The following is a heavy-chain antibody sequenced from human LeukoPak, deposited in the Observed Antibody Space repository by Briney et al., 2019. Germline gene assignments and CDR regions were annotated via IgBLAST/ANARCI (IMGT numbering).Heavy chain of an antibody. CDR3: VRGPYGSSISNWFDP. J-gene: IGHJ5*02. V-gene: IGHV4-61*08. CDR2: VYYNGDT. Sequence: PSETLSLTCAVSGASISSSGYSWWWVRQPPGKGLEWIGYVYYNGDTHYNPSLNSRLSMSVDTPNKQFSLNLRSVTAADTAVYYCVRGPYGSSISNWFDPWGQGLLVTVSS. D-gene: IGHD3-10*01. CDR1: GASISSSGYS.